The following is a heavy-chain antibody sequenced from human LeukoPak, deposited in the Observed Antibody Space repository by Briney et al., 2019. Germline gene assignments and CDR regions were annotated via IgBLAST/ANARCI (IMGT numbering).Heavy chain of an antibody. D-gene: IGHD3-10*01. CDR1: GDSISGSY. CDR3: ARDRLGFRVDV. Sequence: SETLSLTCTVSGDSISGSYWTWIRQSAGKGLEWIGRINTSGNTNYNPSLKSRVPMPLDTSKNQFYLNMSSVTVADTAVYYCARDRLGFRVDVWGKGTTVTFSS. V-gene: IGHV4-4*07. CDR2: INTSGNT. J-gene: IGHJ6*04.